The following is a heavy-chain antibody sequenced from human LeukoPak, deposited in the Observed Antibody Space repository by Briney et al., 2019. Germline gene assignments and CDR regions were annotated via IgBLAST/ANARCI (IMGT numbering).Heavy chain of an antibody. J-gene: IGHJ3*02. D-gene: IGHD2-2*01. CDR2: IYTSAST. V-gene: IGHV4-4*07. CDR1: GGSISSYY. Sequence: SETLSLTCTVSGGSISSYYWSWIRQPAGGGLEWIGRIYTSASTNYNPSLKSRVTLSVDTSKNQFALKLSSVTAADTAVYYCARGRFCSGTICRGGDAFDIWGQGIVVTVSS. CDR3: ARGRFCSGTICRGGDAFDI.